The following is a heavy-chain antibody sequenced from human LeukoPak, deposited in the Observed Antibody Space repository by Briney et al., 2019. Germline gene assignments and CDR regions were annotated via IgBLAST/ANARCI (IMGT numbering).Heavy chain of an antibody. CDR1: GGSFSGYY. J-gene: IGHJ4*02. V-gene: IGHV4-34*01. CDR2: INHSGGT. D-gene: IGHD4-17*01. CDR3: ARGPYGAEEIDY. Sequence: SETLSLTCAVYGGSFSGYYWSWIRQPPGKGLEWIGEINHSGGTNYNPSLKSRVTISVDTSKNQFSLKLSSVTAADTAVYYCARGPYGAEEIDYWGQGTLVTVSS.